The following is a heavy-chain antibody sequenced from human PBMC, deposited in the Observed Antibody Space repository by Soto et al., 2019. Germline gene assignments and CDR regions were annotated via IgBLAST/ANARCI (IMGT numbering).Heavy chain of an antibody. Sequence: SETLSLTCTVSGGSISSSSYYWGWIRQPPGKGLEWIGSIYYSGSTYYNPSLKSRVTISVDTSKNQFSLKLSSVTAADTAVYYCARHTVGTAMVPLFFDYWGQGTLVTVSS. CDR2: IYYSGST. CDR1: GGSISSSSYY. CDR3: ARHTVGTAMVPLFFDY. D-gene: IGHD5-18*01. V-gene: IGHV4-39*01. J-gene: IGHJ4*02.